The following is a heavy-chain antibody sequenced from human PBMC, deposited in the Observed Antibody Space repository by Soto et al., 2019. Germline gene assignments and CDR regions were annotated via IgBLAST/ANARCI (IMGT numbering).Heavy chain of an antibody. V-gene: IGHV4-30-2*01. CDR2: INHLETT. CDR3: ARGGWSDSFDY. Sequence: SETLSLTCTVSGASITFGGYSWSWIRQTPGKGLEWIGYINHLETTFYNPSFESRLTLSIDRAKNQFSLKLHSMSAADRAVYFCARGGWSDSFDYWGQVILVTVSS. CDR1: GASITFGGYS. J-gene: IGHJ4*02.